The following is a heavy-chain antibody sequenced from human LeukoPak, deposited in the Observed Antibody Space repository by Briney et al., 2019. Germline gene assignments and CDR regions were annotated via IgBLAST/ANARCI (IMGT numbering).Heavy chain of an antibody. V-gene: IGHV1-18*01. CDR1: GYTFTSYG. CDR2: ISAYNGNT. Sequence: ASVKVSCKASGYTFTSYGISWVRQAPGQGLEWMGWISAYNGNTSYAQKLQGRVTMTTDTSTSTAYMELRSLRSDDTAVYYCARVVQLWSTYYYYYMDVWGKGTTVTISS. J-gene: IGHJ6*03. CDR3: ARVVQLWSTYYYYYMDV. D-gene: IGHD5-18*01.